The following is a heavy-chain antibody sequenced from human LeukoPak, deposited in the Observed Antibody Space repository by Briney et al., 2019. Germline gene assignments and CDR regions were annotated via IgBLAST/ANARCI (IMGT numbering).Heavy chain of an antibody. J-gene: IGHJ4*02. CDR1: GGSISSGSYY. D-gene: IGHD3-3*01. CDR3: ARGTWRYYFDY. Sequence: PSETLSLTCTVSGGSISSGSYYWSWIRQPAGKGLEWIGRSYTSGSTNYNPSLKSRVTISVDTFKNQFSLKLSSVTAADTAVYYCARGTWRYYFDYWGQGTLVTVSS. CDR2: SYTSGST. V-gene: IGHV4-61*02.